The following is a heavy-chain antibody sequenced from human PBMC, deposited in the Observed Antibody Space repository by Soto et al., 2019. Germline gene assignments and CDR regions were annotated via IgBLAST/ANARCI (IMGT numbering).Heavy chain of an antibody. CDR1: GFTFRNYA. D-gene: IGHD1-1*01. Sequence: PGGSLRLSCAASGFTFRNYAMNWVRQAPGKGLKWVSSISYSGDSSYFADSVKGRFTVSRDNSRSTLYLQMSSLRAEDTAVYYCAKSDGTTRGYYYYMDVWGKGTTVTVSS. V-gene: IGHV3-23*01. CDR3: AKSDGTTRGYYYYMDV. J-gene: IGHJ6*03. CDR2: ISYSGDSS.